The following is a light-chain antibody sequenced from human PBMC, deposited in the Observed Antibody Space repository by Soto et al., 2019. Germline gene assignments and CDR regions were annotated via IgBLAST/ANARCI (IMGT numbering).Light chain of an antibody. CDR2: SNN. J-gene: IGLJ3*02. Sequence: QSVLTQPPSASGTPGQRVTISCSGTSSNIGGNTVNWYQQLPGTAPKLLIYSNNQRPSGVPDRFSGSKSGTSASLAISGLQSEGEADYYCAAWDDSLNGPVFGGGTKVTVL. CDR1: SSNIGGNT. V-gene: IGLV1-44*01. CDR3: AAWDDSLNGPV.